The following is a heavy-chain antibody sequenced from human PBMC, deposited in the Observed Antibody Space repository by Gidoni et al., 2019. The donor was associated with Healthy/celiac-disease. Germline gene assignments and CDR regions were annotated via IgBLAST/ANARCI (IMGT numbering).Heavy chain of an antibody. CDR1: GFTFSSSA. CDR2: ISGSGGST. CDR3: AKGNYYGSDVYYYYGMDV. J-gene: IGHJ6*02. V-gene: IGHV3-23*01. Sequence: EVQLLESGGGLVQPGGSLRLSCAASGFTFSSSAMSWVRQAPGKGRGWVSAISGSGGSTYYADSVKGRFTISRDNSKNTLYLQMNSLRAEDTAVYYCAKGNYYGSDVYYYYGMDVWGQGTTVTVSS. D-gene: IGHD3-10*01.